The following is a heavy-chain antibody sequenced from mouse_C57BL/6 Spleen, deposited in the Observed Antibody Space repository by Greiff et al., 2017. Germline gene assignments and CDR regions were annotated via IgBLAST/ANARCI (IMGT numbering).Heavy chain of an antibody. V-gene: IGHV1-69*01. CDR1: GYTFTSYW. CDR3: AIEGLLFAY. CDR2: IDPSDSYT. J-gene: IGHJ3*01. Sequence: QVQLQQPGAELVMPGASVKLSCKASGYTFTSYWMHWVKQRPGQGLEWIGEIDPSDSYTNYNQKFKGKATLTVDKSSSTAYMQLSSLTSEDSAVYYCAIEGLLFAYWGQGTLVTVSA. D-gene: IGHD3-1*01.